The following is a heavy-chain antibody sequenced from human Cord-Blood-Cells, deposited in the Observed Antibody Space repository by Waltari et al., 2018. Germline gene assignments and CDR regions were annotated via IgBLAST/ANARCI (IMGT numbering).Heavy chain of an antibody. CDR1: GFLFSGRA. CDR3: TSRIAARQDY. Sequence: EVKLVESGGGLVQPGGSLKLSCAASGFLFSGRAMSWVRQASGKGREWVGRIRSKANSYATAYAAAVKGRFTISRDDSKNTAYLQMNSLKTEDTAVYYCTSRIAARQDYWGQGTLVTVSS. CDR2: IRSKANSYAT. D-gene: IGHD6-6*01. J-gene: IGHJ4*02. V-gene: IGHV3-73*02.